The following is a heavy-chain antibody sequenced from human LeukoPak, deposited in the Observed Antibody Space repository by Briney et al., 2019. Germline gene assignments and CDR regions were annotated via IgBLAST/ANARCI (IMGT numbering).Heavy chain of an antibody. CDR1: GYTFTNYA. CDR2: INPSGGNT. Sequence: GASVKVSCKASGYTFTNYAMNWVRQAPGQGLEWMGIINPSGGNTSYAQKFQGRVTMTRDMSTSTVYMELSSLRSEDTAVYYCARSVEGYFDYWGQGTLVTVSS. V-gene: IGHV1-46*01. CDR3: ARSVEGYFDY. J-gene: IGHJ4*02.